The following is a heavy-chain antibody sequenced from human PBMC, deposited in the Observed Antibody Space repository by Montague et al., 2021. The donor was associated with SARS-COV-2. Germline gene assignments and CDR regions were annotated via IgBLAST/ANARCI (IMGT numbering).Heavy chain of an antibody. V-gene: IGHV4-59*01. J-gene: IGHJ4*02. CDR1: GGSISSYY. Sequence: SETLSLTCTVSGGSISSYYCGWIRQPPGAGLEWIGYINYGGSTNXISSRTVRVTISVGTSKNQFSLKLSSVSAAVTAVYYCARVGFGCCSGDSGYRAFDYWGRGTLVTVSS. CDR2: INYGGST. CDR3: ARVGFGCCSGDSGYRAFDY. D-gene: IGHD2-15*01.